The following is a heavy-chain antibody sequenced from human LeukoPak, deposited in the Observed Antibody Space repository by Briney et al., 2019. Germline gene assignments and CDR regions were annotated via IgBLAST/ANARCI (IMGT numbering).Heavy chain of an antibody. CDR2: ISGSGDST. Sequence: GGSLRLSCAASGFTFSSYAMSWVRQAPGKGLEWVSGISGSGDSTYYADSVKGRFTTSRDNSKNTLYLQMNSLRAEDTAVYYCARDETNWGYYYYYGMDVWGQGTTVTVSS. D-gene: IGHD7-27*01. CDR3: ARDETNWGYYYYYGMDV. CDR1: GFTFSSYA. J-gene: IGHJ6*02. V-gene: IGHV3-23*01.